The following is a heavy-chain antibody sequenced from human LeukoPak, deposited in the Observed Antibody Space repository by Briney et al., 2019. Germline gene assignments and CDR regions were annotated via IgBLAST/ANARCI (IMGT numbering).Heavy chain of an antibody. CDR1: GFTFSSYS. V-gene: IGHV3-48*01. Sequence: SGGSLRLSCAASGFTFSSYSMNWVRQAPGKGLEWVSYISSSSSTIYYADSVKGRFTISRDNAKNSLYLQMNSLRAEDTAVYYCARDYYDSSGYYYDMGLDAFDIWGQGTMVTVSS. CDR2: ISSSSSTI. CDR3: ARDYYDSSGYYYDMGLDAFDI. D-gene: IGHD3-22*01. J-gene: IGHJ3*02.